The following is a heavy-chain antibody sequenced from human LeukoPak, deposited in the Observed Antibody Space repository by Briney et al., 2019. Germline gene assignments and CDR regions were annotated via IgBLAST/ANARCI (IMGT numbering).Heavy chain of an antibody. J-gene: IGHJ4*02. D-gene: IGHD3-10*01. CDR3: ARAPKTYYGSGSYFFSY. Sequence: GASVKVSCKASGFTFTSSAVQWVRQARGQRLEWIGWIVVGSGNTNYAQKLQGRVTMTTDTSTSTAYMELRSLRSDDTAVYYCARAPKTYYGSGSYFFSYWGQGTLVTVSS. CDR1: GFTFTSSA. CDR2: IVVGSGNT. V-gene: IGHV1-58*01.